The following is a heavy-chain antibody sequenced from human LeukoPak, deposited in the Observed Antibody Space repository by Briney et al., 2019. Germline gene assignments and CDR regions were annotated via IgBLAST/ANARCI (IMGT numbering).Heavy chain of an antibody. V-gene: IGHV4-59*08. CDR1: GGSISTYY. CDR3: ARHQTYYDILTGYFPPPYFDY. CDR2: IYYTGST. D-gene: IGHD3-9*01. J-gene: IGHJ4*02. Sequence: SETLSLTCTVSGGSISTYYWSWIRQPPGKGLEWIGYIYYTGSTNYNPSLKSRVTISVGTSKHQLYLKLTSVTAPDTALYYCARHQTYYDILTGYFPPPYFDYWGQGTLVTVSS.